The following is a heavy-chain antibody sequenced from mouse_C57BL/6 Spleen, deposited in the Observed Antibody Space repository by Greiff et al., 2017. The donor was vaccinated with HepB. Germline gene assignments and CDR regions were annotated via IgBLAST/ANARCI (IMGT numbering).Heavy chain of an antibody. D-gene: IGHD1-1*01. V-gene: IGHV1-80*01. CDR3: ARAGGSSYGWYFDV. CDR2: IYPGDGDT. CDR1: GYAFSSYW. J-gene: IGHJ1*03. Sequence: QVQLKESGAELVKPGASVKISCKASGYAFSSYWMNWVKQRPGKGLEWIGQIYPGDGDTNYNGKFKGKATLTADKSSSTAYMQLSSLTSEDSAVYFCARAGGSSYGWYFDVWGTGTTVTVSS.